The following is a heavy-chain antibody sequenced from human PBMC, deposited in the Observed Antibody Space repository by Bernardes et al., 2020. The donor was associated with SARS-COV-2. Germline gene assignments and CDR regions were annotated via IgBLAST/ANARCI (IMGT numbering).Heavy chain of an antibody. J-gene: IGHJ3*02. CDR3: AKDGGITRASFVI. Sequence: GSLRLSCAASGFTFSSYWMHWVRQAPGKGLVWVSRINSDGSSTSYADSAKGRFTISRDNAKNTVYLQMNSLRAEDTAVYDRAKDGGITRASFVIWGQGTMVAGSS. CDR2: INSDGSST. CDR1: GFTFSSYW. V-gene: IGHV3-74*01.